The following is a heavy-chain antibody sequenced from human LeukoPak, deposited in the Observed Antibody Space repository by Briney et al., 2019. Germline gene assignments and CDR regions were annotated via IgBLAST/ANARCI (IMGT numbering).Heavy chain of an antibody. CDR1: GYTFTSSG. V-gene: IGHV1-18*01. Sequence: ASVKVSCKTSGYTFTSSGITWVRQAPGQGLEWMGWISTYNGYSKYAQNLQGRVTMTADTSTSTAYMELSSQRSDDTAVYYCAKNSSGGYSDYWGQGTLVTVSS. D-gene: IGHD6-19*01. J-gene: IGHJ4*02. CDR3: AKNSSGGYSDY. CDR2: ISTYNGYS.